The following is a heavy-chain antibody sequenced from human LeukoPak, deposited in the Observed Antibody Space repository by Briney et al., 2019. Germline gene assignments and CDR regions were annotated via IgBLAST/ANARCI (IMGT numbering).Heavy chain of an antibody. Sequence: ASVKVSFKASCYTFTSYGISWVRQAPGQGLEWMGWISANNGNTNYAQKLQGRVTMTTDTYTSTAYMELRSLRSDDTAVYYCARAPTYYYDSSGYSDYWGQGTLVTVSS. J-gene: IGHJ4*02. CDR2: ISANNGNT. CDR3: ARAPTYYYDSSGYSDY. V-gene: IGHV1-18*01. D-gene: IGHD3-22*01. CDR1: CYTFTSYG.